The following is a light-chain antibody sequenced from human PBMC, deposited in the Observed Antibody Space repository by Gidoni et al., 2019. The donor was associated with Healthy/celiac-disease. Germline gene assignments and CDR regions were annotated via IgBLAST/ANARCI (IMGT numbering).Light chain of an antibody. CDR3: QQYDNLPLMCS. CDR1: QDISNY. V-gene: IGKV1-33*01. J-gene: IGKJ2*04. Sequence: DIQMTQSPSSLSAYVGDRVTITCQASQDISNYLNWYQKKPGKAPKLLIYDASNLETGVPSRFSGSGTVTDFTFTISSMQPEDIATYYCQQYDNLPLMCSFGQATKLEIK. CDR2: DAS.